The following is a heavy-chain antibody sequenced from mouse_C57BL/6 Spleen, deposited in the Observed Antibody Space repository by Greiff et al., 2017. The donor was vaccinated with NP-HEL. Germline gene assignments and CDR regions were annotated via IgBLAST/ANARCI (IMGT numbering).Heavy chain of an antibody. CDR3: ARREGGSSFWYFDV. Sequence: VKLMESGPGILQSSQTLSLTCSFSGFSLSTSGMGVSWIRQPSGKGLEWLAHIYWDDDKRYNPSLKSRLTISKDTSRNQVFLKITSVDTADTATYYCARREGGSSFWYFDVWGTGTTVTVSS. CDR1: GFSLSTSGMG. D-gene: IGHD1-1*01. V-gene: IGHV8-12*01. CDR2: IYWDDDK. J-gene: IGHJ1*03.